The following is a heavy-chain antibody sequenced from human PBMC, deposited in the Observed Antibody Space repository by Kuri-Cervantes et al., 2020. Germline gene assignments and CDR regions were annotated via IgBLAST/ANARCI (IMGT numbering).Heavy chain of an antibody. CDR1: GFRFTSYA. Sequence: GGSLRLSCGGSGFRFTSYAMHWVRQAPGKGLEWVALISYNGTETYYADSVKGRFTISRDNSKKTIYLQMNTLTVEATAVYYCARDGTAVAGFFDFWGQGSLVTVSS. CDR2: ISYNGTET. D-gene: IGHD6-19*01. J-gene: IGHJ4*02. V-gene: IGHV3-30*04. CDR3: ARDGTAVAGFFDF.